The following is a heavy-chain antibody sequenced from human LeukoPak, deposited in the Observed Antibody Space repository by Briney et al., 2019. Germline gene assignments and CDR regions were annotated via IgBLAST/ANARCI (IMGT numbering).Heavy chain of an antibody. CDR1: GFTFSSYV. CDR3: ASTSKDSGVQGGQRGAFDI. Sequence: GRSLRLSCAASGFTFSSYVMHWVRQAPGKGLEWVTIVSYDGNNKHYADSVKGRFTISRDNSKNTLYLQMASLRAEDTAVYYCASTSKDSGVQGGQRGAFDIWGQGTMVSVSS. D-gene: IGHD3-10*01. V-gene: IGHV3-30-3*01. J-gene: IGHJ3*02. CDR2: VSYDGNNK.